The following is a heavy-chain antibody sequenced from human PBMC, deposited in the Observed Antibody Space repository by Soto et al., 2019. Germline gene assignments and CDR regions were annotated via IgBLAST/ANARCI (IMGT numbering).Heavy chain of an antibody. J-gene: IGHJ6*02. CDR1: GGTFSSYA. D-gene: IGHD2-2*01. Sequence: SVKVSCKASGGTFSSYAISLLRQAPGQGLEWMGGIIPIFGTANYAQKFQGRVTITADKSTSTAYMELSSLRSEDTAVYYCARDDCSSTSCREYYYYGMDVWGQGTTVTVSS. CDR3: ARDDCSSTSCREYYYYGMDV. CDR2: IIPIFGTA. V-gene: IGHV1-69*06.